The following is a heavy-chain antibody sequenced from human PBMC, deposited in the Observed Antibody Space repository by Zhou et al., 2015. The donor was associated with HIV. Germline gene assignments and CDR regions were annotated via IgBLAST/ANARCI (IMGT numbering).Heavy chain of an antibody. V-gene: IGHV1-2*06. CDR1: TETEMKYY. CDR2: INAFTGGT. CDR3: ARERGGATRPDWRYFDL. J-gene: IGHJ2*01. Sequence: MHLLQSAAEMKEPGTSVRVACETSTETEMKYYTHWVRQVPGEGLEWMGRINAFTGGTNYGKKFDDRLKLTLGTPITTSHMELSHLRAGDTAIYYCARERGGATRPDWRYFDLWGRGTLVTVSS. D-gene: IGHD1-26*01.